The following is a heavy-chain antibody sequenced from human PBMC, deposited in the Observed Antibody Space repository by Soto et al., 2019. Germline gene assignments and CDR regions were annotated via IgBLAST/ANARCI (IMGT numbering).Heavy chain of an antibody. J-gene: IGHJ4*02. CDR2: ISAYNANA. CDR3: ARENSYFDY. V-gene: IGHV1-18*01. CDR1: GYTFRNFG. Sequence: QIQLLQSGADVKKPGASVKVTCKASGYTFRNFGISWVRQAPGQGLEWMGWISAYNANANYVQKFQGRLTMTADTSTSTAYMELRSLRSDDTAVYSCARENSYFDYLGQGTLVTVSS.